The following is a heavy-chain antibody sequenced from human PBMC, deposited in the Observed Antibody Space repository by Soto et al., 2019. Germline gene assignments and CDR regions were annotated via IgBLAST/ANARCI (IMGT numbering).Heavy chain of an antibody. CDR1: GGSISSGGYY. V-gene: IGHV4-31*03. J-gene: IGHJ2*01. D-gene: IGHD6-13*01. Sequence: QVQLQESGPGLVKPSQTLSLTCTVSGGSISSGGYYWSWIRQHPGKGLEWIGYIYYSGSTYYNTSQKSRVTISVDTSKNQSYLKLSSVTAADTAVYYCAREVAAAGTLYFDLWGRGTLVTVSS. CDR2: IYYSGST. CDR3: AREVAAAGTLYFDL.